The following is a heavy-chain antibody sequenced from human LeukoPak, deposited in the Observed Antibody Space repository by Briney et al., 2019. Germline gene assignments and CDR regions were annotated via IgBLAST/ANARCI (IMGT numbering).Heavy chain of an antibody. J-gene: IGHJ4*02. Sequence: LETLSLTCSVSNGAVKNYYWTWIRQPPGQGLEWIGNFLYSGTTTYRASLDSRLIISVDNSKNTVSLRLFSVTAADTAVYYCATLVYSGSRYHFDTWGQGTLVTVSS. CDR3: ATLVYSGSRYHFDT. D-gene: IGHD1-26*01. CDR2: FLYSGTT. CDR1: NGAVKNYY. V-gene: IGHV4-59*02.